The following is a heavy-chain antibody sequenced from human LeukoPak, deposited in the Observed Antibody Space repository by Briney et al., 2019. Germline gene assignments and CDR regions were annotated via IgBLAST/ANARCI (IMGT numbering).Heavy chain of an antibody. D-gene: IGHD5-18*01. CDR3: ARAGYSYADY. CDR1: GFTLSSYW. CDR2: IKQDGSEK. Sequence: GGSLRLSCAVSGFTLSSYWMSWVRQAPGKGLEWVANIKQDGSEKHYVDSVKGRLTISRDNVKKSPYLQMNSLRAEDTAVYYCARAGYSYADYWGQGTLVTVSS. V-gene: IGHV3-7*01. J-gene: IGHJ4*02.